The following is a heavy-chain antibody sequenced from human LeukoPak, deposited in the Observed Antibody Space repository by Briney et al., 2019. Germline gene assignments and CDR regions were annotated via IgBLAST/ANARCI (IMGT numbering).Heavy chain of an antibody. CDR3: ARWGSGDSFDI. D-gene: IGHD3-10*01. J-gene: IGHJ3*02. V-gene: IGHV3-21*01. CDR1: GFTFSIYS. CDR2: LSGSSNYI. Sequence: PGGSLRLSCAASGFTFSIYSMSWVRQAPGKGLEWVSSLSGSSNYIFYADSVKGRFTISRDNAKNSLFLQMNSLRAEDTAVYICARWGSGDSFDIWGQGTMVTVSS.